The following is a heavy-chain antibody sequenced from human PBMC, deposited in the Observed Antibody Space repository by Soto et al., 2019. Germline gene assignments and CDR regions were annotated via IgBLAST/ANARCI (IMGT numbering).Heavy chain of an antibody. V-gene: IGHV1-18*04. D-gene: IGHD4-17*01. CDR1: GYTFTSYG. CDR2: ISAYNGNT. Sequence: ASVKVSCKASGYTFTSYGISWVRQAPGQGLEWMGWISAYNGNTNYAQKLQGRVTMTTDTSTSTAYMELRSLRSDDTAVYYCAREPYMTTATMWTNYYYYYGMDVWGQGTTVPVSS. J-gene: IGHJ6*02. CDR3: AREPYMTTATMWTNYYYYYGMDV.